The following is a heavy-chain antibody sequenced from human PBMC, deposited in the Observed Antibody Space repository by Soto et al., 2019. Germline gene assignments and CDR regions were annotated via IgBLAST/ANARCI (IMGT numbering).Heavy chain of an antibody. V-gene: IGHV3-30*18. CDR3: AKDREEMPRSWPGY. Sequence: ESGGGVVQPGRSLRLSCAASGFTFSSYGMHWVRQAPGKGLEWVALISHGGTNKYYTDSVKGRFTISRDNSKNTLYLQMNSLRGEDTALYYCAKDREEMPRSWPGYWGQGTLVFVSS. CDR2: ISHGGTNK. D-gene: IGHD1-26*01. CDR1: GFTFSSYG. J-gene: IGHJ4*02.